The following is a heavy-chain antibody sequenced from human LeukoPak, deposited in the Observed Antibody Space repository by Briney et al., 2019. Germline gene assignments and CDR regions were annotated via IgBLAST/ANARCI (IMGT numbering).Heavy chain of an antibody. J-gene: IGHJ3*02. CDR2: ITNVSTYI. D-gene: IGHD2-21*02. Sequence: PGGSLRLSCAASGFTFTTYSMNWVRQAPGKGPEWVSAITNVSTYIYYADSVRGRFTISRDNAKNSLYLQMNSLRAEDTAVYYCARDPGSYCGGGCYSGGAFDIWGQGTMVTVSS. V-gene: IGHV3-21*01. CDR3: ARDPGSYCGGGCYSGGAFDI. CDR1: GFTFTTYS.